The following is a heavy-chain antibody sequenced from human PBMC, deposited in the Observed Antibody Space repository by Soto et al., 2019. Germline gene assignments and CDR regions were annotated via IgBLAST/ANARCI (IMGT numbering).Heavy chain of an antibody. CDR2: ISGSGAST. CDR3: AKDDLTEYQLLPSFDY. Sequence: EVQLLESGGGLVQPGGSLRLSCAASGFTFSSYAMSWVRQAPGKGLEWVSAISGSGASTYYAHSVKGRFTISRDNSKNTLYLQMNSRRAEDTAVYYCAKDDLTEYQLLPSFDYWGQGTLVTVSS. V-gene: IGHV3-23*01. J-gene: IGHJ4*02. CDR1: GFTFSSYA. D-gene: IGHD2-2*01.